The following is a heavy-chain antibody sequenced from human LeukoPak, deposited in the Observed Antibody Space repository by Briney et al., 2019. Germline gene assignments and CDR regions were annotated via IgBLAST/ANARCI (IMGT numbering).Heavy chain of an antibody. CDR3: AKDAYSSGWYPPFDY. CDR1: GFTFSSYG. Sequence: GRSLGLSCAASGFTFSSYGMHWVRQAPGKGLEWVAVISYDGSNKYYADSVKGRFTISRDNSKNTLYLQMNSLRAEDTAVYYCAKDAYSSGWYPPFDYWGQGTLVTVSS. V-gene: IGHV3-30*18. J-gene: IGHJ4*02. D-gene: IGHD6-19*01. CDR2: ISYDGSNK.